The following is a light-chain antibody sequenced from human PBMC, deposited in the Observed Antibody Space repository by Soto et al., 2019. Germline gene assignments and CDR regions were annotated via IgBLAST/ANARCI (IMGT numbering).Light chain of an antibody. CDR1: TGTVTSGYY. CDR2: STS. J-gene: IGLJ3*02. CDR3: LVYYGGAWV. Sequence: QAVVTQEPSVTVSPGGTVTVTCASSTGTVTSGYYPNWFQQKPGQPPRTLIYSTSNKQSWTPARFSGSLLGGKAALTLSGVQPEDEADYYCLVYYGGAWVFGGGTKLTVL. V-gene: IGLV7-43*01.